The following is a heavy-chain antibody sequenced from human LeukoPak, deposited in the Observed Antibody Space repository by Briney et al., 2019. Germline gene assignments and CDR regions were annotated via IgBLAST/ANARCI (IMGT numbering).Heavy chain of an antibody. CDR3: ARAMPGISGYYYYGMDV. V-gene: IGHV1-69*13. Sequence: SVKVSCKASGGTFSSYAISWVRQAPGQVLEWMRGIIPIFGTANYAQKFQGRVTITADESTSTAYMELSSLRSEDTAVYYCARAMPGISGYYYYGMDVWGQGTTVTVSS. J-gene: IGHJ6*02. CDR2: IIPIFGTA. CDR1: GGTFSSYA. D-gene: IGHD3-3*02.